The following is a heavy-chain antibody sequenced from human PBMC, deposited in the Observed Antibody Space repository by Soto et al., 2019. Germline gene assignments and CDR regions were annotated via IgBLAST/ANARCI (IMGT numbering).Heavy chain of an antibody. CDR3: ARDSQAALPIWLDP. CDR2: IWYDGSNK. CDR1: GFTFSSYG. J-gene: IGHJ5*02. Sequence: VGSLRLSCAASGFTFSSYGMHWVRQAPGKGLEWVAVIWYDGSNKYYADSVKGRFTISRDNSKNTLYLQMNSLRAEDTAVYYCARDSQAALPIWLDPWGQGTLVTVSS. V-gene: IGHV3-33*01. D-gene: IGHD6-6*01.